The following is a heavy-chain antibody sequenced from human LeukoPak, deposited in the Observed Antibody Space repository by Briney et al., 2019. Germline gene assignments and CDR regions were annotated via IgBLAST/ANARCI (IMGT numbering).Heavy chain of an antibody. Sequence: GGSLRLSCAASGFTFSGSAMHWVRQASGKGLEWVGRIRSKANSYATAYAASVQGRFTISRDDSKNTAYLQMNSLKTEDTAVYYCTKNWNYQGGLDYWGQGTLVTVSS. V-gene: IGHV3-73*01. D-gene: IGHD1-7*01. CDR2: IRSKANSYAT. CDR3: TKNWNYQGGLDY. CDR1: GFTFSGSA. J-gene: IGHJ4*02.